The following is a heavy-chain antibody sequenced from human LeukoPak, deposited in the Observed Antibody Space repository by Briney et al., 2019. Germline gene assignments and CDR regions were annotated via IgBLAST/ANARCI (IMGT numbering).Heavy chain of an antibody. CDR2: ISSSSSYI. CDR3: ARDGGVGRIAVAGTFDY. CDR1: GFTFSSYS. V-gene: IGHV3-21*01. J-gene: IGHJ4*02. Sequence: PGGSLRLSCAASGFTFSSYSMNWVRQAPGKGLEWVSSISSSSSYIYYADSVKGRFTISRDNAKNSLYLQMNSLRAEDTAVYYCARDGGVGRIAVAGTFDYWGQGTLVTLSS. D-gene: IGHD6-19*01.